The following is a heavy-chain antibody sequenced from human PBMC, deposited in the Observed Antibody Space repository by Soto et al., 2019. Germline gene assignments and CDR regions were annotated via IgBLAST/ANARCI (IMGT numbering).Heavy chain of an antibody. V-gene: IGHV1-69*06. J-gene: IGHJ3*02. CDR1: GGTFNSYP. CDR2: VIPMYGAA. CDR3: ATEHVAVTEGGGGALDI. Sequence: QVQLVQSGAEVKKPGSSVKVSCKASGGTFNSYPINWVRQAPGQVLEWMGGVIPMYGAANYAQQFQGRVKMSANTSTPTAYMVLDRLTSDDTAVYYCATEHVAVTEGGGGALDIWGQATMVTVSS. D-gene: IGHD2-21*01.